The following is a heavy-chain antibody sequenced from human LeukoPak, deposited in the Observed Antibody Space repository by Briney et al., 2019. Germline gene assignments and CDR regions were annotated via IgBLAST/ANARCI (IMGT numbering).Heavy chain of an antibody. D-gene: IGHD3-22*01. V-gene: IGHV3-21*01. J-gene: IGHJ4*02. CDR1: GFTFSSYS. CDR3: ARDHYYDGSGNRLDY. Sequence: PGGSLRLSCAASGFTFSSYSMNWVRQAPGKGLEWVSSISSSSSYIYYADSVKGRFTISRDSAKNSLYLQMNSLRAEDTAVYYCARDHYYDGSGNRLDYWGQGTLVTVSS. CDR2: ISSSSSYI.